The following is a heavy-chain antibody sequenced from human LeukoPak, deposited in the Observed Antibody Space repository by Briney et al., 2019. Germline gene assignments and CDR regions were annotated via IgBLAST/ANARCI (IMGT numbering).Heavy chain of an antibody. CDR1: GGSISGSSYY. CDR3: ARQKELVGATIDY. CDR2: IYYSGST. Sequence: SETLSLTCTVSGGSISGSSYYWGWIRQPPGKGLEWIGSIYYSGSTYYNPSLKSRVTISVDTSKNQFSLKLSSVTAADTAVYYCARQKELVGATIDYWGQGTLVTVSS. J-gene: IGHJ4*02. D-gene: IGHD1-26*01. V-gene: IGHV4-39*01.